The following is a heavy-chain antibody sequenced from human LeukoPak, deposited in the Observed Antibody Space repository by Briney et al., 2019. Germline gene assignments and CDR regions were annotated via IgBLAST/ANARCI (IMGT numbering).Heavy chain of an antibody. CDR2: IYYSGST. D-gene: IGHD2-8*01. CDR3: ARRVYSPAVDWFDP. J-gene: IGHJ5*02. CDR1: GGSISSGGYY. Sequence: SETLSLTCTVSGGSISSGGYYWSWIRQHPGKGLEWIGYIYYSGSTYYNLSLKSRVTISVDTSKNQFSLKLSSVTAADTAVYYCARRVYSPAVDWFDPWGQGTLVTVSS. V-gene: IGHV4-31*03.